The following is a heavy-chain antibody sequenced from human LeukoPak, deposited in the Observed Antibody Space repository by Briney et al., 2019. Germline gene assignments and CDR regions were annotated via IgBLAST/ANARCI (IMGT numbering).Heavy chain of an antibody. J-gene: IGHJ5*02. CDR3: ARLIAATFLA. D-gene: IGHD6-25*01. CDR1: GYSISSGYY. V-gene: IGHV4-34*01. Sequence: SETLSLTCTVSGYSISSGYYWSWIRHPPGKGLEWIGEINHSGSTNYNPSLKSRVTISVDTSKNQFSLKLSSVTAADTAVYYCARLIAATFLAWGQGTLVTVSS. CDR2: INHSGST.